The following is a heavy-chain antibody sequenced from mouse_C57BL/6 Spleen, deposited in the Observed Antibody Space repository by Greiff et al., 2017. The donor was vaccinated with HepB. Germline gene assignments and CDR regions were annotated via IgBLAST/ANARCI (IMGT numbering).Heavy chain of an antibody. Sequence: VKLQQPGAELVKPGASVKLSCKASGYTFTSYWMHWVKQRPGRGLEWIGRIDPNSGGTKYNEKFKSKATLTVDKPSSTAYMQLSSLTSEDSAVYYCATYYYGSSYDAMDYWGQGTSVTVSS. CDR3: ATYYYGSSYDAMDY. D-gene: IGHD1-1*01. CDR2: IDPNSGGT. CDR1: GYTFTSYW. V-gene: IGHV1-72*01. J-gene: IGHJ4*01.